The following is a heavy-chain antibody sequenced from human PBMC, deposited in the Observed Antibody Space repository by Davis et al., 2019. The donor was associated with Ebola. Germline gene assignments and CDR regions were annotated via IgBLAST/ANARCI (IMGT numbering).Heavy chain of an antibody. D-gene: IGHD3-22*01. Sequence: GESLKISCAASGFTFSGSAIHCVRQASGKGLEWVGRIRSKANSYATAYAASVKGRFTISRDDSKNTAYLQMNSLKTEDTAVYYCTTTYYYDSSGYYYEDYWGQGTLVTVSS. CDR1: GFTFSGSA. CDR2: IRSKANSYAT. J-gene: IGHJ4*02. V-gene: IGHV3-73*01. CDR3: TTTYYYDSSGYYYEDY.